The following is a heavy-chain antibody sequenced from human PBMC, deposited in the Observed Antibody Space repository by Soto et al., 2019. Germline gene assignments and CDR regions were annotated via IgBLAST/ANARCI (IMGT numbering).Heavy chain of an antibody. CDR2: ISSSSSYT. Sequence: RLSCAASGFTFSDYYMSWIRQAPGKGLEWVSYISSSSSYTNYADSVKGRFTISRDNAKNSLYLQMNSLRAEDTAVYYCARDSGSYPIPNNWFDPWGQGTLVTVSS. V-gene: IGHV3-11*06. D-gene: IGHD1-26*01. J-gene: IGHJ5*02. CDR1: GFTFSDYY. CDR3: ARDSGSYPIPNNWFDP.